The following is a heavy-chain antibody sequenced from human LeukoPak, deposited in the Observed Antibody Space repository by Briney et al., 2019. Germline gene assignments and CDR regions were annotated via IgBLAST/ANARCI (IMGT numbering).Heavy chain of an antibody. CDR2: IYYSGST. V-gene: IGHV4-59*08. Sequence: SETLSLTCTVSGGSISSYYWSWIRQPPGKGLEWIGYIYYSGSTNYNPSLKSRVTISVDTSKNQFSLKLSSVTAADTAVYYCARGPMYSGSYFESSWFDPWGQGTLVTVSS. CDR1: GGSISSYY. D-gene: IGHD1-26*01. J-gene: IGHJ5*02. CDR3: ARGPMYSGSYFESSWFDP.